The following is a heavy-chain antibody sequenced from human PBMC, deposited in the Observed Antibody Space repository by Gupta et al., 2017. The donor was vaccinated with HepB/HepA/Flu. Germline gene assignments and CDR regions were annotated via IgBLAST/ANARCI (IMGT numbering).Heavy chain of an antibody. D-gene: IGHD3-3*01. Sequence: QVQLVQSGAEVKKPGASVKVSCTASGYTFTSYGISWVRQAPGQGLEWMGWISAYNGNTNYAQKLQGRVTMTTDTSTSTAYMELRSLRSDDTAVYYCARDRDYDFWSGYYTPDYYYGMDVWGQGTTVTVSS. J-gene: IGHJ6*02. CDR2: ISAYNGNT. CDR3: ARDRDYDFWSGYYTPDYYYGMDV. V-gene: IGHV1-18*01. CDR1: GYTFTSYG.